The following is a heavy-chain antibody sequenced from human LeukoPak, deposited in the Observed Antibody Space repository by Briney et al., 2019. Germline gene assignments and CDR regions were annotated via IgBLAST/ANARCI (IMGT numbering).Heavy chain of an antibody. Sequence: SETLSLTCTVSGGPVSSYYWSWIRQPAGKGLEWIGRIYNSGSTNYNPSLKSRVTMSVDSSKNQFSLKLSSVTAADTAVYYCARSANFYYMDVWGKGTTVTVSS. V-gene: IGHV4-4*07. J-gene: IGHJ6*03. CDR1: GGPVSSYY. CDR3: ARSANFYYMDV. CDR2: IYNSGST.